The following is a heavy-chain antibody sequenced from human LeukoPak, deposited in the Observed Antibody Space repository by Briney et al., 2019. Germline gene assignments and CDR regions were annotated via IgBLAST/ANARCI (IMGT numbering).Heavy chain of an antibody. V-gene: IGHV4-30-4*01. CDR1: GGSFSGYY. CDR2: IYYSGST. CDR3: AREIRIFGVANWFDP. D-gene: IGHD3-3*01. Sequence: PSETLSLTCAVYGGSFSGYYWSWIRQPPGKGLEWIGYIYYSGSTYYNPSLKSRVTISVDTSKNQFSLKLSSVTAADTAVYYCAREIRIFGVANWFDPWGQGTLVTVSS. J-gene: IGHJ5*02.